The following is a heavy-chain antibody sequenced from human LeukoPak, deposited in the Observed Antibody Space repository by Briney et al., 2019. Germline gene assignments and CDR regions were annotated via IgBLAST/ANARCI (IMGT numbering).Heavy chain of an antibody. Sequence: GGSLRLSCAASGFTFSSYWMHWVRQAPGKGLVWVSRINSDGSSTSYADSVKGRFTISRDNAKNTLYLQMNSLRAEDTAVYYCARDRPYSGHEDVDTAIDYWDQGTLVTVSS. CDR1: GFTFSSYW. CDR3: ARDRPYSGHEDVDTAIDY. D-gene: IGHD5-18*01. CDR2: INSDGSST. V-gene: IGHV3-74*01. J-gene: IGHJ4*02.